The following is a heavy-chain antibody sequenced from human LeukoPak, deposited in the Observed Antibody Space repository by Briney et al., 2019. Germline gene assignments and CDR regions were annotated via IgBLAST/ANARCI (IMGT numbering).Heavy chain of an antibody. CDR1: GGSISSYY. J-gene: IGHJ4*02. CDR2: IYYSGST. Sequence: SETLSLTCSVSGGSISSYYWSWIRQPPGKGLEWIGYIYYSGSTNYNPSLKSRVTISVDTSKNQFSLKLSSVTAADTAVYYCARESSWYYYFDYWGQGTLVTVSS. V-gene: IGHV4-59*01. CDR3: ARESSWYYYFDY. D-gene: IGHD6-13*01.